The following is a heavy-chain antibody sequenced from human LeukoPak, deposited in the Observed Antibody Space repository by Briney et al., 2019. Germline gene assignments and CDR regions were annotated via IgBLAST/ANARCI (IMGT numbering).Heavy chain of an antibody. Sequence: SETLSLTCTVSGGSISSYYWSWIRQPAGKGLEWIGRIYTSGSTNYNPSLKSRVTMSVDTSKNQFSLKLSSVTAADTAVYYCARVIRDDWIIAVAGNNYFDYWGQGTLVTVSS. CDR2: IYTSGST. D-gene: IGHD6-19*01. V-gene: IGHV4-4*07. CDR3: ARVIRDDWIIAVAGNNYFDY. J-gene: IGHJ4*02. CDR1: GGSISSYY.